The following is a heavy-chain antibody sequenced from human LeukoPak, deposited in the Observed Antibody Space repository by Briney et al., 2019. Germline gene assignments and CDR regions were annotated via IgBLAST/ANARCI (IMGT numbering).Heavy chain of an antibody. CDR1: GFTFSSYS. CDR2: ISSSGSTI. D-gene: IGHD2-15*01. V-gene: IGHV3-48*04. J-gene: IGHJ4*02. Sequence: GGSLRLSCAASGFTFSSYSMNWVRQAPGKGLEWVSYISSSGSTIYYADSVKGRFTISRDNAKNSLYLQMNSLRAEDTAVYYCARVGRRYCSGGSCEFDYWGQGTLVTVSS. CDR3: ARVGRRYCSGGSCEFDY.